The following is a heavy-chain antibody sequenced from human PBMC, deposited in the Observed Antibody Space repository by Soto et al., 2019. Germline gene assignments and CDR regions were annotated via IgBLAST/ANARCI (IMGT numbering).Heavy chain of an antibody. D-gene: IGHD6-13*01. V-gene: IGHV1-2*04. Sequence: GASVKVSCKASGYTFTGYYMHWVRQAPGQGLEWMGWINPNSGGTNYAQKFQGWVTMTRDTSISTAYMELSRLRSDDTAVYYCARGYSSSWYRLYYYGMDVWGQGTTVTVSS. CDR3: ARGYSSSWYRLYYYGMDV. CDR1: GYTFTGYY. J-gene: IGHJ6*02. CDR2: INPNSGGT.